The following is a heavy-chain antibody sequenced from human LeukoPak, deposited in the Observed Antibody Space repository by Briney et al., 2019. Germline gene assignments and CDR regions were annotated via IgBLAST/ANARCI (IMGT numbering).Heavy chain of an antibody. D-gene: IGHD2-2*02. Sequence: GGSLRLSCAASGFTFSDYYMSWIRQAPGKGLEWVSSISSSSSYIYYADSVKGRFTISRDNAKNSLYLQMNSLRAEDTAVYYCARAGQRCSSTSCYIFDYWGQGTLVTVSS. V-gene: IGHV3-11*06. CDR2: ISSSSSYI. CDR1: GFTFSDYY. J-gene: IGHJ4*02. CDR3: ARAGQRCSSTSCYIFDY.